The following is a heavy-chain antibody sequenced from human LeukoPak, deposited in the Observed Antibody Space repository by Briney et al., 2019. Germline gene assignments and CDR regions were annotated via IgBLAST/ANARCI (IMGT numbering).Heavy chain of an antibody. CDR2: ISSSSSYI. CDR1: GFTFSSYS. D-gene: IGHD6-13*01. J-gene: IGHJ6*02. V-gene: IGHV3-21*01. Sequence: GGSLRLSCAASGFTFSSYSMNWVRQAPGKGLEWVSSISSSSSYIYYADSMKGRFTISRDNAKNSLYLQMNSLRAEDTAVYYCARDRAAYYGMDVWGQGTTVTVSS. CDR3: ARDRAAYYGMDV.